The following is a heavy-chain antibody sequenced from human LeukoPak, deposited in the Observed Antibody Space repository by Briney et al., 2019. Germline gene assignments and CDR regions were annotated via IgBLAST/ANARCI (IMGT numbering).Heavy chain of an antibody. CDR3: ASSQGGGDYPCY. V-gene: IGHV3-21*01. CDR2: ISSSSSYI. Sequence: PGRSLRLSCAASGFTFSSYSMNWVRQAPGKGLEWVSSISSSSSYIYYADSVKGRFTISRDNAKNSLYLQMNSLRAEDTAVYYCASSQGGGDYPCYWGQGTLVTVSS. D-gene: IGHD4-17*01. CDR1: GFTFSSYS. J-gene: IGHJ4*02.